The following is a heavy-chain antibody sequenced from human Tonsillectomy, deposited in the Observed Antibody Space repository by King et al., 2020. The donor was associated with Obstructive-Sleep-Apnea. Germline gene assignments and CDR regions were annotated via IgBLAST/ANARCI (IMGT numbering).Heavy chain of an antibody. J-gene: IGHJ6*02. CDR3: ASERDILVVAPADIYGMDV. Sequence: LQLQESGPGLVKPSETLSLTCTVSGGSISSSSYYWGWIRQPPGKGLEWIGNIYYSGSTYYNPSLKSRVTISVDTSKNQFSLKLSSVTAADTAVYYCASERDILVVAPADIYGMDVWGQGTTVTVSS. V-gene: IGHV4-39*07. D-gene: IGHD2-15*01. CDR2: IYYSGST. CDR1: GGSISSSSYY.